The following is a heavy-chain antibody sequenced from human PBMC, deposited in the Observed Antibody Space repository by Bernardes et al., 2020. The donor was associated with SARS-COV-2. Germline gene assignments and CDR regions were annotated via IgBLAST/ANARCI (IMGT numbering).Heavy chain of an antibody. Sequence: SLRLSCAASGFTFSSYDMHWVRQATGKGLEWVSAIGTAGDTYYPGSVKGRFTISRENAKNSLYLQMNSLRAEDTAVYYCARERGSSWYWYYYGMDVWGQGTTVTVSS. D-gene: IGHD6-13*01. J-gene: IGHJ6*02. CDR3: ARERGSSWYWYYYGMDV. CDR2: IGTAGDT. V-gene: IGHV3-13*01. CDR1: GFTFSSYD.